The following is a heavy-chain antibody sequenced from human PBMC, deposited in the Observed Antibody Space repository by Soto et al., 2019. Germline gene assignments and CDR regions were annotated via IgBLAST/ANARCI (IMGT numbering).Heavy chain of an antibody. CDR1: GGSISSSNW. Sequence: PSETLSLTCAVSGGSISSSNWWSWVRQPPGKGLEWIGEIYHSGSTNYNPSLKSRVTISVDKSKNQFSLKLSSVTAADTAVYYCASTEAPAIAVAGYFDYWGQGTLVT. CDR2: IYHSGST. CDR3: ASTEAPAIAVAGYFDY. J-gene: IGHJ4*02. V-gene: IGHV4-4*02. D-gene: IGHD6-19*01.